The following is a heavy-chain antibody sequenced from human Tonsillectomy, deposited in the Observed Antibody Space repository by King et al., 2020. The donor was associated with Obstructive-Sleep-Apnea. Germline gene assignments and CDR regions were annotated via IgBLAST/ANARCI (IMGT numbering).Heavy chain of an antibody. CDR3: ARDPVAKSSSWYRYDTGFDY. J-gene: IGHJ4*02. CDR2: IKSDGNDK. Sequence: EVQLVESGGGLVQPGGTLRLSCAASGFTFSTYWMSWVRQAPGKGLEWVANIKSDGNDKYYVESVKGRFTISRDNAKNSLYLQMNSLRADDTAVYYCARDPVAKSSSWYRYDTGFDYWGQGTLVTVSS. D-gene: IGHD6-13*01. V-gene: IGHV3-7*01. CDR1: GFTFSTYW.